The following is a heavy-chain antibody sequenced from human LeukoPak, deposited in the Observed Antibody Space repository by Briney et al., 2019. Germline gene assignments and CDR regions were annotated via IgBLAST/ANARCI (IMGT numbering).Heavy chain of an antibody. CDR3: TTTPYSSGLFDY. D-gene: IGHD6-19*01. J-gene: IGHJ4*02. CDR1: GLTFSSAW. Sequence: GGCLRLSCAASGLTFSSAWMNWVRQAPGKGLEWVGRIKSKTDGGTTDYAAPVKGRFTISRDDSKNTLYLQMNSLKTEDTAVYYCTTTPYSSGLFDYWGQGTPVTVSS. CDR2: IKSKTDGGTT. V-gene: IGHV3-15*07.